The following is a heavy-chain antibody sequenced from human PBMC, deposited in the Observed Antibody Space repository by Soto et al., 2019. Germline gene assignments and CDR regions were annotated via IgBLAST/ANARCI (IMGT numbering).Heavy chain of an antibody. CDR3: ARIYYDSVFDY. V-gene: IGHV4-39*01. Sequence: SETLSLTCTVSGGSISSSSYYWGWIRQPPGKGLEWIGSIYYSGSTHYNPSLKSRVTISVDTSKNQFSLKLSSVTAADTAVYYCARIYYDSVFDYWGQGTLVTVSS. CDR1: GGSISSSSYY. D-gene: IGHD3-22*01. J-gene: IGHJ4*02. CDR2: IYYSGST.